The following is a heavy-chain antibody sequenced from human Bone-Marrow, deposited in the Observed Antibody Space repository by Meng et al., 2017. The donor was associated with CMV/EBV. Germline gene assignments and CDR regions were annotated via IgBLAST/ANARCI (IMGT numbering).Heavy chain of an antibody. CDR2: ISSSSSYI. J-gene: IGHJ6*02. V-gene: IGHV3-21*01. D-gene: IGHD6-6*01. CDR1: GFTFSSYS. CDR3: ARDLYSSSSDDYYYGMDG. Sequence: GGSLRLSCAASGFTFSSYSMNWVRQAPGKGLEWVSSISSSSSYIYYADSVKGRFTISRDNAKNSLYLQMHSLRAEDTAVYYCARDLYSSSSDDYYYGMDGWGQGTTVTVSS.